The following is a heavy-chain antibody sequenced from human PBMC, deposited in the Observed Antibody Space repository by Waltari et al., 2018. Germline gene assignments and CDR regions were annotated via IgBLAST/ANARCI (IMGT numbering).Heavy chain of an antibody. Sequence: EVQLVQSGAEVKKPEESLRISCEGSGYSFTSHWVSWVRQMPGKGREGVGGVGEVAGEGLVGGGRVGPGDCVRNYGPAFEGTVAISVDQCLRTAYCRWDSLKASDTAIYYCVRHRTTYPLEIDYWGQGTLVTVSS. CDR1: GYSFTSHW. CDR3: VRHRTTYPLEIDY. J-gene: IGHJ4*02. D-gene: IGHD2-2*01. CDR2: VGPGDCVR. V-gene: IGHV5-10-1*01.